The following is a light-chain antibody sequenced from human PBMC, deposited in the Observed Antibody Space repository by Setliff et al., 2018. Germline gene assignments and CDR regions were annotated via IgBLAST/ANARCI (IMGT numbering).Light chain of an antibody. CDR2: GVS. J-gene: IGLJ1*01. V-gene: IGLV2-14*03. CDR3: TAYTSGTTDV. Sequence: LTQPASVSGSPGQSITISCSGTSSDVGSYDLVSWYQQHPGKAPKLIIYGVSNRPSGVSSRFSGSKSGNTAFLTISGLQTEDEADYYCTAYTSGTTDVFGTGTKVTVL. CDR1: SSDVGSYDL.